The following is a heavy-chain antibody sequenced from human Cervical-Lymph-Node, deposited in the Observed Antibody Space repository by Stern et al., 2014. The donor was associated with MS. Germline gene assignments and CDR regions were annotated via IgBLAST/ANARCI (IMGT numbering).Heavy chain of an antibody. V-gene: IGHV3-21*01. CDR2: ISRSSTYI. Sequence: EVQLEESGGGLVKPGGSLRLSCAASGFTFNFHSMYWVRRAPGKGLEWVSSISRSSTYIYYADSVKGRFTISRDNARNSLYLHMNSLRAEDTAVYYCARATFLGQGTTVTVSS. J-gene: IGHJ6*02. CDR3: ARATF. CDR1: GFTFNFHS.